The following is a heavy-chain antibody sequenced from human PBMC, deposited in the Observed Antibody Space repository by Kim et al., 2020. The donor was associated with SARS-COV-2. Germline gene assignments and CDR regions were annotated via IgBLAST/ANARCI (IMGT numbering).Heavy chain of an antibody. J-gene: IGHJ2*01. V-gene: IGHV3-66*01. Sequence: GGSLRLSCAASGFTVSSNYMSWVRQAPGKGLEWVSVIYSGGSTYYADSVKGRFTISRDNSKNTLYLQMNSLRAEDTAVYYCARDPRTSSSWYGWYFDLWGRGTLVTVSS. CDR1: GFTVSSNY. CDR3: ARDPRTSSSWYGWYFDL. D-gene: IGHD6-13*01. CDR2: IYSGGST.